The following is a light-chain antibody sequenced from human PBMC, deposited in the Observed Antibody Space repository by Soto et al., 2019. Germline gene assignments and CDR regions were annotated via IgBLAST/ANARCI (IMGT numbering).Light chain of an antibody. CDR3: ATWDDSLNAYV. CDR2: YDD. CDR1: SSNIGNNA. V-gene: IGLV1-36*01. Sequence: QSVLTQPPSVSEAPRQRVTISCSGSSSNIGNNAVNWYQQLPGQAPKIVIYYDDLLTSGVSDRCSGSKSGISASLAISDLQSDDEADYYCATWDDSLNAYVFGPGTKVTVL. J-gene: IGLJ1*01.